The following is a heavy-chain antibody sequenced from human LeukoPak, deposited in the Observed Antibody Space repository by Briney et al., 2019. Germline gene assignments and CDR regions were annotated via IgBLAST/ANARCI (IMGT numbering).Heavy chain of an antibody. CDR1: GFTFSDHY. V-gene: IGHV3-72*01. J-gene: IGHJ4*02. Sequence: PGGSLRLSCAASGFTFSDHYMDWVRQAPGKGLEWVGRTRNKANSYTTEYAASVKGRFTISRDDSKNSLYLQMNSLKTEDTAVYYCARARGCSSTSCYWDYWGQGTLVTVSS. D-gene: IGHD2-2*01. CDR3: ARARGCSSTSCYWDY. CDR2: TRNKANSYTT.